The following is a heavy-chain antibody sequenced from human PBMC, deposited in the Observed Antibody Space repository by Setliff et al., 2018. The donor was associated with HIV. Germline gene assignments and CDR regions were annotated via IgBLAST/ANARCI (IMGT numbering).Heavy chain of an antibody. D-gene: IGHD3-9*01. V-gene: IGHV3-48*01. CDR1: GFTFSAHQ. CDR3: ARDQDWAFDY. Sequence: GGSLRLSCAASGFTFSAHQMNWVRQAPGKGLEWVAYITADSKIISYAESAKGRFTISRDNAKNSVYLQVNSLRVEDTAMYYCARDQDWAFDYWGQGTLVTVSS. J-gene: IGHJ4*02. CDR2: ITADSKII.